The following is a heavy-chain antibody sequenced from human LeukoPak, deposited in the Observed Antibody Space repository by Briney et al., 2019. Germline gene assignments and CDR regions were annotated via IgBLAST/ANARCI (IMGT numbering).Heavy chain of an antibody. D-gene: IGHD3-22*01. CDR1: GGTFSRYA. J-gene: IGHJ5*02. CDR3: ARAAYYYDSSGYYYDNWFDP. V-gene: IGHV1-69*05. Sequence: SVKVSCKASGGTFSRYAISWVRQAPGQGLEWMGRIIPIFGTANYAQKFQGRVTITTDESTSTAYMELSSLRSEDTAVYYCARAAYYYDSSGYYYDNWFDPWGQGTLVTVSS. CDR2: IIPIFGTA.